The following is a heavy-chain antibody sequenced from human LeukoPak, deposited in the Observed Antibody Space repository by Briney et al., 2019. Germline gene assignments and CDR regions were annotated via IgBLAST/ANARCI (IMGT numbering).Heavy chain of an antibody. CDR2: IIPIFGTA. J-gene: IGHJ6*02. V-gene: IGHV1-69*13. CDR1: GGTFSSYA. CDR3: AESATTEDYYYYYGMDV. D-gene: IGHD5-12*01. Sequence: VASVTVSCKASGGTFSSYAISWVRQAPGQGLEWMGGIIPIFGTANYAQKFQGRVTITADESTSTAYMELSSLRSEDTAVYYCAESATTEDYYYYYGMDVWGQGTTVTVSS.